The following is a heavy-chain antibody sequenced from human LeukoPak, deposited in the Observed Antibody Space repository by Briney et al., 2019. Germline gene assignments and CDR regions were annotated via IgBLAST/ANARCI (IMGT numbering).Heavy chain of an antibody. V-gene: IGHV4-30-4*07. CDR2: IYYSGST. J-gene: IGHJ6*03. Sequence: SETLSLTCAVSGGSISSGGYSWSWIRQPPGKGLEWIGYIYYSGSTYYNPSLKSRVTISVDTSKNQFSLKLSSVTAADTAVYYCARNPKYGSGSFLGSRYYMDVWGKGTTVTVSS. CDR3: ARNPKYGSGSFLGSRYYMDV. D-gene: IGHD3-10*01. CDR1: GGSISSGGYS.